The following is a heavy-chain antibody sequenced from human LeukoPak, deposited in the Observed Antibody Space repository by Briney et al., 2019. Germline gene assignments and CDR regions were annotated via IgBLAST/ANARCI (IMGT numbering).Heavy chain of an antibody. D-gene: IGHD3-22*01. CDR3: ARHVIFDSSGSYFDY. CDR2: ILTSGST. Sequence: PSETLSLTCTVSGGSISRYCWSWIRQPPGKGPEWIGYILTSGSTDYNPSLKSRVTISVDSSKNQFSLKLSSATAADTAVYYCARHVIFDSSGSYFDYWGQGNLVTVSS. V-gene: IGHV4-4*09. J-gene: IGHJ4*02. CDR1: GGSISRYC.